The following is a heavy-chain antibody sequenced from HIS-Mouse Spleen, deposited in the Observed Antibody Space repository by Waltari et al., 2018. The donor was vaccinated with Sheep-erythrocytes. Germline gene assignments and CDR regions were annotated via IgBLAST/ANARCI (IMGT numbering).Heavy chain of an antibody. Sequence: EVQLVESGGGLVQPGRSLRLSCAASGFTFDDYAMDWVRHGPGKGLEWVSGISWNSGSIGYADSVKGRFTISRDNAKNSLYLQMNSLRAEDTALYYCAKDIGTGLSYGMDVWGQGTTVTVSS. D-gene: IGHD1-1*01. CDR3: AKDIGTGLSYGMDV. CDR2: ISWNSGSI. J-gene: IGHJ6*02. V-gene: IGHV3-9*01. CDR1: GFTFDDYA.